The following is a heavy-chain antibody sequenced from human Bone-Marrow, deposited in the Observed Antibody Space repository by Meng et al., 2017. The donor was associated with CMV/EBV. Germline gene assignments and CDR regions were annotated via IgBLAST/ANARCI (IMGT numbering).Heavy chain of an antibody. V-gene: IGHV1-46*01. CDR2: INPSGGST. Sequence: ASVKVSCKASGYTFTSYYMHWVRQAPGQGLEWMGIINPSGGSTSYAQKFQGRVTMTRDTSTSTVYMELSSLRSEDTAVYYCASSAYDFWHGGYNGIVDYNGMDVWGRGPTVPVSS. CDR1: GYTFTSYY. D-gene: IGHD3-3*01. J-gene: IGHJ6*02. CDR3: ASSAYDFWHGGYNGIVDYNGMDV.